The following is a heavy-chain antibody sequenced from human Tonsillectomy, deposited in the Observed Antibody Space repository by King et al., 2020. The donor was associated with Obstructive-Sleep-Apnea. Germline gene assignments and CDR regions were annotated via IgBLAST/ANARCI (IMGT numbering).Heavy chain of an antibody. CDR3: ARAPRIEAAGTYFQH. Sequence: VQLVESGGGVVQPGRSLRLSCAASGFTFSRYDMHWVRQAPGKGLEWVAVISYTGGNKYYADSVKGRFTISRDNSRNTLYVQMTGLRAEDTAVYYCARAPRIEAAGTYFQHWGQGTLVTVSS. V-gene: IGHV3-30-3*01. J-gene: IGHJ1*01. D-gene: IGHD6-13*01. CDR2: ISYTGGNK. CDR1: GFTFSRYD.